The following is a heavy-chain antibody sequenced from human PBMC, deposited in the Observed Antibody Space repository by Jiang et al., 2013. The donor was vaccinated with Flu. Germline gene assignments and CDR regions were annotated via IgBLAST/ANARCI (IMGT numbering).Heavy chain of an antibody. D-gene: IGHD2-8*01. CDR2: ISSSSSYI. CDR1: GFTFSSYS. V-gene: IGHV3-21*01. CDR3: ARGMLYTRAVAPCDY. Sequence: VQLVESGGGLVKPGGSLRLSCAASGFTFSSYSMNWARQAPGKGLEWVSSISSSSSYIYYADSVKGRFTISRDNAKNSLYLQMNSLRAEDTAVYYCARGMLYTRAVAPCDYWGQGTLVTVSS. J-gene: IGHJ4*02.